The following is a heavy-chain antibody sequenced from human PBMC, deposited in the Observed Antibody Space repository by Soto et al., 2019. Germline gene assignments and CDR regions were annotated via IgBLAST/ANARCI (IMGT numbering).Heavy chain of an antibody. D-gene: IGHD3-10*01. CDR3: AAGHGAN. CDR2: ITKSGDDT. J-gene: IGHJ4*02. V-gene: IGHV3-23*01. Sequence: EVQMLQSWGGLVQPGGSLGLSCVASGFAFGDYTMNWVRQAPGKGLEWVSRITKSGDDTYYADSVKGRFAISRDNSKNTLSLQMNSLRVEDTAVYFCAAGHGANWGQGTRVTVSS. CDR1: GFAFGDYT.